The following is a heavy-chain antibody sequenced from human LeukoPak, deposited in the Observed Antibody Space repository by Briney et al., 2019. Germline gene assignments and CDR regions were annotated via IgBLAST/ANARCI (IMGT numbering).Heavy chain of an antibody. V-gene: IGHV3-23*01. J-gene: IGHJ4*02. CDR2: ISGSGGST. D-gene: IGHD1-1*01. CDR3: ATSPGGTNFDY. CDR1: GFTFSGYA. Sequence: GGSLRLSCAASGFTFSGYAMSWVRQAPGKGLEWVSAISGSGGSTYYADSVKGRFTISRDNSKNTLYLQMNSLRAEDTAVYYCATSPGGTNFDYWGQGTLVTVSS.